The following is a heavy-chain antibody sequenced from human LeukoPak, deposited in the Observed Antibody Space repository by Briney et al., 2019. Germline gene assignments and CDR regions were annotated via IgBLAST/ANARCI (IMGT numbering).Heavy chain of an antibody. V-gene: IGHV1-2*02. CDR3: ARSYDILTGYHPSYYYYYGMDV. D-gene: IGHD3-9*01. CDR2: INPNSGDT. CDR1: GYTYTGYY. Sequence: ASVKVCCQASGYTYTGYYMHWVRQAPGQGHEWMGWINPNSGDTNYAQKFQGRVTMTRDTSISTAYMELSRLRSDDTAVYYCARSYDILTGYHPSYYYYYGMDVWGQGTTVTVSS. J-gene: IGHJ6*02.